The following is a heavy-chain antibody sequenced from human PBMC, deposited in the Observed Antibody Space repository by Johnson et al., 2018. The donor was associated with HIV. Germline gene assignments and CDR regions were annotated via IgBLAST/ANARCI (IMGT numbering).Heavy chain of an antibody. D-gene: IGHD3-16*01. V-gene: IGHV3-23*04. CDR2: ISGSGGST. CDR1: GFTFSSYA. Sequence: VQLVESGGGLVQPGGSLRLSCAASGFTFSSYAMSWVRQAPGKGLEWVSAISGSGGSTYYAHSVKGRFTLSRARSKNTLYLQMNSLRAEDTAVYYCARGSRYTYDNDDVHLLHAFDIWGQGTMVTVSS. J-gene: IGHJ3*02. CDR3: ARGSRYTYDNDDVHLLHAFDI.